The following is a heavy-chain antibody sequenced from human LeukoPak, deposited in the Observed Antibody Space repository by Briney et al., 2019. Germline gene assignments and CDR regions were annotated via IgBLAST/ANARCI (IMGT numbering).Heavy chain of an antibody. CDR3: ARDYGGTGGDAFDI. CDR2: INWNGGST. CDR1: GFTFDDCG. J-gene: IGHJ3*02. Sequence: PGGSLRLSCAASGFTFDDCGMSWVRQAPGKGLEWVSGINWNGGSTGYADSVKGRFTISRDNAKNSLYLQMNSLRAEDTALYYCARDYGGTGGDAFDICGQGTMVTVSS. V-gene: IGHV3-20*04. D-gene: IGHD4/OR15-4a*01.